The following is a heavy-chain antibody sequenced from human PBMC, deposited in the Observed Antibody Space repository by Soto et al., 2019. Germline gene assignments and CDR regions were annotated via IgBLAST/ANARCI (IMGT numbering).Heavy chain of an antibody. V-gene: IGHV4-59*01. CDR3: ARGEYYYDSSGYYEYYYYYGMDV. J-gene: IGHJ6*02. CDR2: VSYSGST. CDR1: GGAIGGYY. D-gene: IGHD3-22*01. Sequence: PSETLSLTCSLSGGAIGGYYWSWIRQPPGKALEWIGYVSYSGSTNYNPSLKSRVTISVDTSKNQFSLKLSSVTAADTAVYYCARGEYYYDSSGYYEYYYYYGMDVWGQGTTVTVSS.